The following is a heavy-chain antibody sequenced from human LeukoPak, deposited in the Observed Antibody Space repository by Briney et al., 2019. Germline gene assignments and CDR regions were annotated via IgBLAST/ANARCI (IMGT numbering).Heavy chain of an antibody. CDR1: GGSISGYY. V-gene: IGHV4-59*01. CDR3: ARGELYYYDSSGYYDY. Sequence: PSETLSLTCTVSGGSISGYYWSWIRQPPGKGLEWIGYIYYSGSTNYNPPLKSRVTISVDTSKSQFSLKLSSVTAADTAVYYCARGELYYYDSSGYYDYWGQGTLVTVST. J-gene: IGHJ4*02. D-gene: IGHD3-22*01. CDR2: IYYSGST.